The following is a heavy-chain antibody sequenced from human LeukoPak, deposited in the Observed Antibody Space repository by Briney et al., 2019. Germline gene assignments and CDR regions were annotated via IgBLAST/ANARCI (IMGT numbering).Heavy chain of an antibody. D-gene: IGHD4-11*01. V-gene: IGHV3-21*01. CDR1: GFTFSSYS. CDR2: ISSSSSYI. J-gene: IGHJ6*03. Sequence: PGGSLRLSCAASGFTFSSYSMNWVRQAPGKGLEWVSSISSSSSYIYYADSVKGRFTISRDNAKNSLYLQMNSLRAEDTAVYYCARVAARYSKPYYYYYMDVWGKGTTVTVSS. CDR3: ARVAARYSKPYYYYYMDV.